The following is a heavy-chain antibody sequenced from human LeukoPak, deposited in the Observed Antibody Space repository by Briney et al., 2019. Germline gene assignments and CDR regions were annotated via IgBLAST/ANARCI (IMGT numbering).Heavy chain of an antibody. D-gene: IGHD2-2*02. V-gene: IGHV1-69*05. CDR1: GGTFSSYA. Sequence: SVKVSCKASGGTFSSYAISWVRQAPGQGLEWMGRIIPIFGTANYAQKFQGRVTITTDESTSTAYMELSSLRSEDTAVYYCTTDPPLLFCSSTSCYMDAFDIWGQGTMVTVSS. CDR2: IIPIFGTA. J-gene: IGHJ3*02. CDR3: TTDPPLLFCSSTSCYMDAFDI.